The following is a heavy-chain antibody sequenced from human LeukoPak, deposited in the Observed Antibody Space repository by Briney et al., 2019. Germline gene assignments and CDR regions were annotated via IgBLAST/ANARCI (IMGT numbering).Heavy chain of an antibody. D-gene: IGHD3-22*01. V-gene: IGHV3-11*01. CDR1: GFTFSDYY. Sequence: GGSLRLSCAASGFTFSDYYMSWIRQAQGKGLEWVAFISSHGSSIFYADSVRDRFTISRDNTRNTLYLQMNSLTADDTAVYYCARGDSYDTTGYPSDYWGQGTLVTVSS. CDR2: ISSHGSSI. CDR3: ARGDSYDTTGYPSDY. J-gene: IGHJ4*02.